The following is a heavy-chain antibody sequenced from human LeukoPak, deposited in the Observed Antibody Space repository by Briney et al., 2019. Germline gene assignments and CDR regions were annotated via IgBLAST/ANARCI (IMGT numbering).Heavy chain of an antibody. J-gene: IGHJ4*02. CDR2: IYYSGST. V-gene: IGHV4-39*01. CDR1: GGSNSSSSYY. D-gene: IGHD3-9*01. CDR3: ANYDILTGYFCY. Sequence: SETLSLTCTVSGGSNSSSSYYWGWIRQPPGKGLEWIGSIYYSGSTYYNPSLKSRVTISVDTSKNQFSLKLSSVTAADTAVYYCANYDILTGYFCYWGQGTLVTVSS.